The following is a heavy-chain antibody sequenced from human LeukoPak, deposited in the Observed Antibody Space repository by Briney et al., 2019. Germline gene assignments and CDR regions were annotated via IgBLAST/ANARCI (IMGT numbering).Heavy chain of an antibody. CDR2: IYYSGST. CDR3: ARDRYCSSTSCSTTPYYYYGMDV. D-gene: IGHD2-2*01. CDR1: GGSISSGDYY. J-gene: IGHJ6*02. Sequence: PSQTLPLTCTVSGGSISSGDYYWSWIRQPPGKGLEWIGYIYYSGSTYYNPSLKSRVTISVDTSKNQFSLKLSSVTAADTAVYYCARDRYCSSTSCSTTPYYYYGMDVWGQGTTVTVSS. V-gene: IGHV4-30-4*01.